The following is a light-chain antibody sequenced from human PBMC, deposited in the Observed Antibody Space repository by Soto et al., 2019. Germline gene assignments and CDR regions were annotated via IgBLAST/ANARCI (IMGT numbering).Light chain of an antibody. V-gene: IGKV1-9*01. CDR2: SAS. CDR1: RGISSY. Sequence: IQLTQSPSSLSASVGDRVTITCQAIRGISSYLAWYQQKPGKPPKLLVYSASTLQSGVPSRFSGSGSGTDFTLTISSLEPEDFAVYYCQQRSNWPPIITFGQGTRLEIK. CDR3: QQRSNWPPIIT. J-gene: IGKJ5*01.